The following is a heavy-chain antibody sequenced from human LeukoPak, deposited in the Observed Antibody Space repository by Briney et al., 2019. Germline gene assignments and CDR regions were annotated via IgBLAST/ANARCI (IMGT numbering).Heavy chain of an antibody. CDR2: INHRGST. J-gene: IGHJ6*02. Sequence: SETLSLTCAVYGGSLSAYDWAWIRQPPGKGLEWIGEINHRGSTNYNPSLKSRVTISADTFKNHFSLKLTSVTAADTAVYYCATAPILRGEAGEQYKYGMDVWGQGTTVIVSS. V-gene: IGHV4-34*01. CDR3: ATAPILRGEAGEQYKYGMDV. D-gene: IGHD1-1*01. CDR1: GGSLSAYD.